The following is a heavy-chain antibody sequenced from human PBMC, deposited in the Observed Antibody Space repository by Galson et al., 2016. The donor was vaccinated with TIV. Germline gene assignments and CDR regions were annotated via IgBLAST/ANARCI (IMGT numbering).Heavy chain of an antibody. V-gene: IGHV1-46*01. D-gene: IGHD2-8*01. CDR3: AVWANTYYFAL. J-gene: IGHJ4*02. Sequence: SVKVSCKASGYTFINYYMHWVRQAHGQGLEWVGVIDPSGGGTTYAQKFQGRVTMTRDTSTNTVYMALGSLTSDDTAVFYCAVWANTYYFALWGQGTLITVSS. CDR2: IDPSGGGT. CDR1: GYTFINYY.